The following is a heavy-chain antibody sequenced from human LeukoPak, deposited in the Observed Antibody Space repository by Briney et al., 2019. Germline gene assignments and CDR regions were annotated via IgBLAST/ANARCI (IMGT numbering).Heavy chain of an antibody. CDR3: ARDARQYSGSYYRGNWFDP. D-gene: IGHD1-26*01. CDR2: INPSGGST. J-gene: IGHJ5*02. Sequence: ASVKVSCKVSGYTLTELSMHWVRQAPGQGLEWTGIINPSGGSTSYAQKFQGRVTMTRDMSTSTVYMELSSLRSEDTAVYYCARDARQYSGSYYRGNWFDPWGQGTLVTVSS. V-gene: IGHV1-46*01. CDR1: GYTLTELS.